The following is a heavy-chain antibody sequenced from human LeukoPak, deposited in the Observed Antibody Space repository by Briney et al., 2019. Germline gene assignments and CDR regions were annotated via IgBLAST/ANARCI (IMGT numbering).Heavy chain of an antibody. CDR2: INPHSGAT. CDR3: ATSSTVTHTRDP. CDR1: GYGFSDVY. Sequence: ASVKVSCKASGYGFSDVYFNWVRQAPGQGLEWMGWINPHSGATNYAQRFQGRVSMDASFYTAHMELSRLTSGDTAVYYCATSSTVTHTRDPWGQGTLVTVSS. J-gene: IGHJ5*02. V-gene: IGHV1-2*02. D-gene: IGHD1-1*01.